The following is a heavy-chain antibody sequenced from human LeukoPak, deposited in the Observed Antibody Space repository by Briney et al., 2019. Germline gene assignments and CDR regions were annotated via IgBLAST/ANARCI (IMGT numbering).Heavy chain of an antibody. CDR1: GFTLSRCA. CDR2: ISNNGGT. D-gene: IGHD1-14*01. CDR3: AALTEGY. J-gene: IGHJ4*02. Sequence: GGPLRLSCAASGFTLSRCAMQWVRQAPGQELEYVSGISNNGGTYYASSVKGRFTISRDNSKNTLYLQMGSLRVEDMAVYYCAALTEGYWGQGTLVTVSS. V-gene: IGHV3-64*01.